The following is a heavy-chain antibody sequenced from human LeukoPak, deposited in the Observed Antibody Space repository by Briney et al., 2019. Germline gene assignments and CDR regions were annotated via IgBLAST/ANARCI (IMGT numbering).Heavy chain of an antibody. CDR2: ISNTGGTT. J-gene: IGHJ3*01. Sequence: PGGSLRLSCAASGFTFSDYYMSWIRQAPGKGLEWVSHISNTGGTTYYADSVKGRFTISRDNANNSLYLEINNLRAEDTAVYYCNRGIGNDVWGQGTMVTVSS. CDR1: GFTFSDYY. V-gene: IGHV3-11*04. CDR3: NRGIGNDV. D-gene: IGHD3-16*01.